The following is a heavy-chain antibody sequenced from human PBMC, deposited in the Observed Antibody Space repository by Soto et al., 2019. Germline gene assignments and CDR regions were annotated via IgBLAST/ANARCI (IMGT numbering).Heavy chain of an antibody. V-gene: IGHV3-30*03. D-gene: IGHD6-6*01. CDR1: GFTFRSYA. Sequence: QVQLVESGGGVVQPGKSLRLSCAASGFTFRSYAMHWARQAPGKGLEWVTVISIRGGDEYYAESVRGRFTISRDDSKNTLYLQMDSLRVEDTAVYYCARGTIVARQHLDYWCQGTLVTVSS. CDR2: ISIRGGDE. CDR3: ARGTIVARQHLDY. J-gene: IGHJ4*02.